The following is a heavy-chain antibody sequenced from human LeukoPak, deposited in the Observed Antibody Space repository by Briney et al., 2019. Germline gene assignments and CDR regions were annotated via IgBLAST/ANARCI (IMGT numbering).Heavy chain of an antibody. J-gene: IGHJ4*02. Sequence: PSETLSLTCTVSGYYISSGYYWAWIRQPPGKGLEWIGYISYSGGPNYNPSHKSRVTISVDTSKNQFSLKLTSVTAADTAVYYCARGKEVITMLRGLKPGYYFDYWGQGTLVTVSS. CDR3: ARGKEVITMLRGLKPGYYFDY. CDR1: GYYISSGYY. D-gene: IGHD3-10*01. V-gene: IGHV4-59*01. CDR2: ISYSGGP.